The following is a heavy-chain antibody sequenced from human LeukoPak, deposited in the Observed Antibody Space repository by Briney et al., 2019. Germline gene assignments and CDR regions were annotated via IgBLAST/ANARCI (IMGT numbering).Heavy chain of an antibody. CDR1: GFTFSSYA. D-gene: IGHD2-15*01. J-gene: IGHJ6*02. Sequence: GGSLRLSCAASGFTFSSYAMSWVRQAPGKGLEWVSAISGSGGSTYYADSVKGRFTISRDNSKNTLYLQMNSLRAEDTAVYYCAKVGSYCNGGSCYLFSYYYYGMDVWGQGTTVTVSS. CDR3: AKVGSYCNGGSCYLFSYYYYGMDV. V-gene: IGHV3-23*01. CDR2: ISGSGGST.